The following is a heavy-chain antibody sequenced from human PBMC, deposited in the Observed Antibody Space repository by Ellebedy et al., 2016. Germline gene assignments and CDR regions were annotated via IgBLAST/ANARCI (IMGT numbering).Heavy chain of an antibody. J-gene: IGHJ6*02. V-gene: IGHV3-21*01. CDR1: GFTFSSYS. CDR3: ARDGGITGMLYYYYGMDV. CDR2: ISSSSSYI. Sequence: GGSLRLXXAASGFTFSSYSMNWVRQAPGKGLEWVSSISSSSSYIYYADSVKGRFTISRDNAKNSLYLQMNSLRAEDTAVYYCARDGGITGMLYYYYGMDVWGQGTTVTVSS. D-gene: IGHD1-20*01.